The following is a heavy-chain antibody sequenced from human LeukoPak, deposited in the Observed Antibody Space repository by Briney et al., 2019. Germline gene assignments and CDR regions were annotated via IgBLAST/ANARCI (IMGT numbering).Heavy chain of an antibody. D-gene: IGHD6-13*01. Sequence: SETLSLTCTVSGGSISNYYWSWIRQPPGKGLEWIGRIYTSGSTNYNPSLKSRVTISVDTSKNQFSLKLSSVTAADTAVYYCARDIPGLSAAGHMDVWGKGTTVTVSS. V-gene: IGHV4-4*08. CDR3: ARDIPGLSAAGHMDV. CDR2: IYTSGST. CDR1: GGSISNYY. J-gene: IGHJ6*03.